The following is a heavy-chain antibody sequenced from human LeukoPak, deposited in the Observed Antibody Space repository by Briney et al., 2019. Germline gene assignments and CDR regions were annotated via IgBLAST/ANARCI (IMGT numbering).Heavy chain of an antibody. V-gene: IGHV3-21*01. CDR1: GFTFTSHT. CDR3: ARDPPVLGSSDRVHY. Sequence: PGGSLRLSCVASGFTFTSHTMNWVRQAPGKGLEWVSSISSSSYIYYVDSVKGRFTISRDNAKNSLYLQMNSLRAEDTAVYYCARDPPVLGSSDRVHYWGQGTLVTVSS. J-gene: IGHJ4*02. CDR2: ISSSSYI. D-gene: IGHD2-2*01.